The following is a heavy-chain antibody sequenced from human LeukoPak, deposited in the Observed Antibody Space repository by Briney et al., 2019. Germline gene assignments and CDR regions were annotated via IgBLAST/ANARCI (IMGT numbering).Heavy chain of an antibody. CDR1: GYTFTSYY. J-gene: IGHJ4*02. CDR2: INPSGGST. CDR3: ARDTADDSSGYYFDY. Sequence: ASVKVSCKASGYTFTSYYMHWVRQASGQGLEWMGIINPSGGSTSYAQKFQGRVTMTRDTSTSTVYMELSSLRSEDTAVYYCARDTADDSSGYYFDYWGQGTLSPSPQ. V-gene: IGHV1-46*01. D-gene: IGHD3-22*01.